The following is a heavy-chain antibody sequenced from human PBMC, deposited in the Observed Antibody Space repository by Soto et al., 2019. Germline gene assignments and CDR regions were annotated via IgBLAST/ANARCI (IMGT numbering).Heavy chain of an antibody. V-gene: IGHV3-48*02. CDR3: ARELFGESEYYYYGMDV. J-gene: IGHJ6*02. D-gene: IGHD3-10*02. CDR1: GFTFSSYS. Sequence: GGSLRLSCAASGFTFSSYSMNWVRQAPGKGLEWVSYISSSSSTIYYADSVKGRFTISRDNAKNSLYLQMNSLRDEDTAVYYCARELFGESEYYYYGMDVWGQGTTVTSP. CDR2: ISSSSSTI.